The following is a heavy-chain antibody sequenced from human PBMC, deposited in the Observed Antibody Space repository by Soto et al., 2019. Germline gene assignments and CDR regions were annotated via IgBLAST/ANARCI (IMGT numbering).Heavy chain of an antibody. CDR1: GFTFSSYS. Sequence: GGSLRLSCAASGFTFSSYSMNWVRQAPGKGLEWVSSISSSSSYIYYADSVKGRFTISRDNAKNTLYLQMNSLRAEDTAVYYCARYGSGSNLKDPFDYWGHGTLVTVSS. J-gene: IGHJ4*01. V-gene: IGHV3-21*01. D-gene: IGHD3-10*01. CDR2: ISSSSSYI. CDR3: ARYGSGSNLKDPFDY.